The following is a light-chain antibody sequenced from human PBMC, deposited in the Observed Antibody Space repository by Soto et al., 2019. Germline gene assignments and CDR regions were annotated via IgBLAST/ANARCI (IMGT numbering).Light chain of an antibody. CDR2: DIT. CDR1: SSDVGAYNY. J-gene: IGLJ1*01. V-gene: IGLV2-14*01. CDR3: SSNTSSSTYV. Sequence: QSALTQPASVSGPPGQSITISCTGTSSDVGAYNYVSWYQHHPGKAPRLVIYDITNRPSGISDRFSGSKSGNTASLTISGLVAEAESYYYCSSNTSSSTYVFGTGTKLTVL.